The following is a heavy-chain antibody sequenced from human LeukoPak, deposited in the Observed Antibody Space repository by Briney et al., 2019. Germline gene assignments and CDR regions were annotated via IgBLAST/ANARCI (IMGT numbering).Heavy chain of an antibody. J-gene: IGHJ4*02. Sequence: PSETLSLTCTVSGGSISSSSYYWGWIRQPPGKGLEWIGSIYYSGSTYYNPSLKSRVTISVDTSKNQFSLKLSSVTAADTAVYYCASSYYDILTGYYMPDYWGQGTLVTVSS. CDR2: IYYSGST. CDR1: GGSISSSSYY. V-gene: IGHV4-39*01. D-gene: IGHD3-9*01. CDR3: ASSYYDILTGYYMPDY.